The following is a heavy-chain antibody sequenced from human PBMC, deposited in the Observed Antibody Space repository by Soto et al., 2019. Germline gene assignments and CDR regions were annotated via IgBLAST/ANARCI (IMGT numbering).Heavy chain of an antibody. Sequence: ASVTVSCKVSGYTLTELSMHWVRQAPGKGLEWMGGFDPEDGETIYAQKFQGRVTMTEDTSTDTAYMELSSLRSEDTAVYYCATEIARSYYFDYWGQGTLVTVSS. CDR1: GYTLTELS. CDR3: ATEIARSYYFDY. V-gene: IGHV1-24*01. J-gene: IGHJ4*02. D-gene: IGHD2-21*01. CDR2: FDPEDGET.